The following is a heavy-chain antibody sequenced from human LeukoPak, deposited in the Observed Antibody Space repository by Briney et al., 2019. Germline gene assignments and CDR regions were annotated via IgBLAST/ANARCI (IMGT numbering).Heavy chain of an antibody. J-gene: IGHJ5*02. CDR1: GDTFTTYA. D-gene: IGHD2-8*01. CDR2: IIPMFDTP. V-gene: IGHV1-69*06. Sequence: SVKVSCKASGDTFTTYATIWVRQAPGQGLEWMGGIIPMFDTPNYAQRLQGRVTITADKSTKTAYMELTSLRSEDTAVYYCARAGIPGYCTNVTCSNWLDPWGQGTLVTVSS. CDR3: ARAGIPGYCTNVTCSNWLDP.